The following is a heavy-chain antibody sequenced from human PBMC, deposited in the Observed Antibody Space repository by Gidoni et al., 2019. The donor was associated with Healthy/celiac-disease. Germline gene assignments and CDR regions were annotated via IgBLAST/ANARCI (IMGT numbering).Heavy chain of an antibody. CDR1: GESFSGYY. V-gene: IGHV4-34*01. Sequence: QVQLQQWGAGLLKPSETLSLPCAVYGESFSGYYWSWIRQPPGKGLEWHGEINHSGSTNYNPSLKSRVTISVDTSKNQFSLKLSSVTAADTAVYYCARGSLGCGGSCYINYYYYGMDVWGQGTTVTVSS. D-gene: IGHD2-15*01. CDR3: ARGSLGCGGSCYINYYYYGMDV. CDR2: INHSGST. J-gene: IGHJ6*02.